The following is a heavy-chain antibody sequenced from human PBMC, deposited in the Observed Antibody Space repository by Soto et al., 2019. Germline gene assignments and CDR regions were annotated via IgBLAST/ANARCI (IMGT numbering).Heavy chain of an antibody. J-gene: IGHJ5*02. V-gene: IGHV1-69*06. CDR2: IIPIFGTA. Sequence: QVQLVQSGAEVKKPGSSVKVSCKASGGTFSSYAISWVRQAPGQGLEWMGGIIPIFGTANYAQKFQGRVTITADKSTRTADMELSSLRSEDTAVYYCARAGVGGDYGDLLRDNWFDPWGQGTLVTVSS. D-gene: IGHD4-17*01. CDR3: ARAGVGGDYGDLLRDNWFDP. CDR1: GGTFSSYA.